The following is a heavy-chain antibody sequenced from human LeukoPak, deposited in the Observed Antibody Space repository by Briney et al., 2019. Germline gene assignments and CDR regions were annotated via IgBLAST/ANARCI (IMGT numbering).Heavy chain of an antibody. CDR1: GFTFSSYE. D-gene: IGHD2-21*02. V-gene: IGHV3-48*03. CDR3: ARDLEVVTARTSD. J-gene: IGHJ4*02. Sequence: GGSLRLSCAASGFTFSSYEMNWVRQAPGKGLEWVSYISSSGSTIYYADSVKGRSTISRDNAKNSLHLQMNSLRAEDTAVYYCARDLEVVTARTSDWGQGTLVTVSS. CDR2: ISSSGSTI.